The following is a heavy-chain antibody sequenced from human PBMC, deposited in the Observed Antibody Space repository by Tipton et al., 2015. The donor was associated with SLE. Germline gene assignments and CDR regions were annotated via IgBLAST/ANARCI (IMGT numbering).Heavy chain of an antibody. CDR2: IYTSGST. CDR3: ARDDFWSGREWFDP. CDR1: GGSISRGSYY. D-gene: IGHD3-3*01. V-gene: IGHV4-61*02. Sequence: TLSLTCTVSGGSISRGSYYWSWIRQPAGKGLEWTGRIYTSGSTNYNPSLKSRVTISVDTSKNQFSLKLSSVTAADTAVYYCARDDFWSGREWFDPWGQGTLVTVSS. J-gene: IGHJ5*02.